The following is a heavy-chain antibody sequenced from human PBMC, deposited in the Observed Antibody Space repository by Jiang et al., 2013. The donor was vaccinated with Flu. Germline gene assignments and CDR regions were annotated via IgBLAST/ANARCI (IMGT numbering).Heavy chain of an antibody. CDR2: ISGAGDFT. V-gene: IGHV3-23*01. CDR3: AKAEGYCSGGMCHRYFDY. Sequence: VQLLESGGGLVQPGGSLRLSCVASEFTFNNFAMTWVRQAPGKGLDWVSIISGAGDFTYYADSVKGRFTISRDNSRNTLYLQMNSLRAEDTAVYYCAKAEGYCSGGMCHRYFDYWGQGALVTVSS. CDR1: EFTFNNFA. D-gene: IGHD2-15*01. J-gene: IGHJ4*02.